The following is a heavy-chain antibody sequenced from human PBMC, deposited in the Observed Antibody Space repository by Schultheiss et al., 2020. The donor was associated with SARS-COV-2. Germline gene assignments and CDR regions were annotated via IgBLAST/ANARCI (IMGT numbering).Heavy chain of an antibody. CDR2: INPNSGGT. Sequence: ASVKVSCKASGYTFTGYYMHWVRQAPGQGLEWMGRINPNSGGTNYAQKFQGRVTMTRDTSTSTVYMELSSLRSDDTAVYYCARVCSSTSCHDYWGQGTLVTVSS. V-gene: IGHV1-2*06. CDR1: GYTFTGYY. CDR3: ARVCSSTSCHDY. D-gene: IGHD2-2*01. J-gene: IGHJ4*02.